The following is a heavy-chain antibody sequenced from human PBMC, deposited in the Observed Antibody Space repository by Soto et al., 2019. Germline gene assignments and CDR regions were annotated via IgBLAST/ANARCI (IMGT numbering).Heavy chain of an antibody. CDR3: ARVDTVAGNFDF. Sequence: SEALSVACGVSGGSITSYHWSWIRQPPGKGLEWIGYIYYRGNTNYNPSLKSRVTISVDRPKNQFSLKVSSVTAADTAVYYCARVDTVAGNFDFWGQGTLVTVSS. V-gene: IGHV4-59*01. J-gene: IGHJ4*02. D-gene: IGHD6-19*01. CDR2: IYYRGNT. CDR1: GGSITSYH.